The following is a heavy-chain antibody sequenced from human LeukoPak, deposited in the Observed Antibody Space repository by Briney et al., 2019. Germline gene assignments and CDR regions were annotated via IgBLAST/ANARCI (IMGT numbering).Heavy chain of an antibody. CDR3: ARGARGAEDFDY. CDR2: MNPNSGNT. D-gene: IGHD3-10*01. CDR1: GYTFTSYD. V-gene: IGHV1-8*01. J-gene: IGHJ4*02. Sequence: ASVTVSCKASGYTFTSYDINWVRQAAGQGLGWMGWMNPNSGNTGYAQKFQGRVTMTRNTSISTAYMELSSLRSEDTAVYYCARGARGAEDFDYWGQGTLVTVSS.